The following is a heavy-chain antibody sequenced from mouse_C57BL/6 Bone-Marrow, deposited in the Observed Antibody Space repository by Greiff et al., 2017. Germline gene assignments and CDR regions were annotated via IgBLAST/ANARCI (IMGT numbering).Heavy chain of an antibody. D-gene: IGHD1-1*01. CDR3: ARGPPAPYGITGGGDYYFDY. J-gene: IGHJ2*01. CDR1: GYTFTSYW. V-gene: IGHV1-55*01. Sequence: QVQLQQPGAELVKPGASVKMSCKASGYTFTSYWITWVTQRPGQGLEWIGDIYPGSGSTNYNEKFKSKATLPVDTSSSTAYLQLSSLTSEDSAVFCCARGPPAPYGITGGGDYYFDYWGQGTTLTVSS. CDR2: IYPGSGST.